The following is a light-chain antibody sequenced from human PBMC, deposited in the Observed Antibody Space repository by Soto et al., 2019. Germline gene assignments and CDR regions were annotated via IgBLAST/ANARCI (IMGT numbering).Light chain of an antibody. J-gene: IGLJ1*01. Sequence: QSVLTQPPSVSAAPGQKVTISCSGSSSNIGNNYVSWYQQLPGTAPKLLMYENNKRPSGIPDRFSGSKSGTSATLGITGLQTGDEADYYCGTWDSSLSAGVFGTGTKLTVL. CDR3: GTWDSSLSAGV. CDR1: SSNIGNNY. V-gene: IGLV1-51*02. CDR2: ENN.